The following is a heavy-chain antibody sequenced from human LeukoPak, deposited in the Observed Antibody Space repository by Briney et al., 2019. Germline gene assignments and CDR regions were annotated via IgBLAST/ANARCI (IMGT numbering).Heavy chain of an antibody. V-gene: IGHV3-23*01. CDR1: GFTFTSQA. D-gene: IGHD1/OR15-1a*01. CDR2: FTGSAGNI. Sequence: GGSLRLSCAASGFTFTSQALSWVRQAPGKGLEWVSSFTGSAGNIHYADSVKGRFTLSRDTSKETMYLQMNSLRADDTAIYYCAAGGGNTFNPWSQGTLVTVSS. CDR3: AAGGGNTFNP. J-gene: IGHJ5*02.